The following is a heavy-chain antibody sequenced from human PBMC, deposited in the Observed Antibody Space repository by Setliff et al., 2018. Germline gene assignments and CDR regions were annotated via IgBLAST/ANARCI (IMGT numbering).Heavy chain of an antibody. Sequence: GASVKVSCKASGYTFTTYYMHWVRQAPGQGLEWMGIINPSGGYANYAQKFQGRVTMTRDTSTSTVYMELSSLRSEDTAVYYCARAPLESGYNYGIWDYWGQGTLVTVSS. V-gene: IGHV1-46*01. CDR1: GYTFTTYY. CDR3: ARAPLESGYNYGIWDY. J-gene: IGHJ4*02. D-gene: IGHD5-18*01. CDR2: INPSGGYA.